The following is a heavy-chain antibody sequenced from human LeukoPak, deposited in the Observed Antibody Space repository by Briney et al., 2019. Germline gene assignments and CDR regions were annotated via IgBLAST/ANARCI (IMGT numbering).Heavy chain of an antibody. CDR2: ISGSATT. CDR1: GLTLSNYA. CDR3: TKGPQVGGGYHPDY. J-gene: IGHJ4*02. V-gene: IGHV3-23*01. Sequence: GGSLRLSCAASGLTLSNYAMSWVRQAPGKGLEWVSGISGSATTYYADSVKGRFTISRDNSKNMLFLQMNSLRADDTALYSCTKGPQVGGGYHPDYWGQGTLVTVSS. D-gene: IGHD2-15*01.